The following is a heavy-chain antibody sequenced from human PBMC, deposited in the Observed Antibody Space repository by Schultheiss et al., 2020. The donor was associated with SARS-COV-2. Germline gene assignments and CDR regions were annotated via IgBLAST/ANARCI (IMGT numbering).Heavy chain of an antibody. CDR3: AKRPLRYFDV. Sequence: GESLKISCAASGFTFSDYYMSWIRQAPGKGLEWVSYISSSGSTIYYADSVKGRFTISRDNSKNTLYLQMNSLRAEDTAVYYCAKRPLRYFDVWGQGTTVTVSS. J-gene: IGHJ6*02. CDR1: GFTFSDYY. V-gene: IGHV3-11*01. D-gene: IGHD3-9*01. CDR2: ISSSGSTI.